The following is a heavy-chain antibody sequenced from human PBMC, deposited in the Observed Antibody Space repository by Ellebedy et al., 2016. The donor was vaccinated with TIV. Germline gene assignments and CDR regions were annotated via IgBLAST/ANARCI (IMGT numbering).Heavy chain of an antibody. CDR2: IKQDGTET. Sequence: GESLKISCAASGFKFGDYYMYWVRQAPGKGLEWVANIKQDGTETHYVDSVKGRFTISADSAKASLSLQMNSLRAEDTAVYYCARQADLYRHGMDVWGQGTTVTVSS. V-gene: IGHV3-7*03. J-gene: IGHJ6*02. CDR3: ARQADLYRHGMDV. D-gene: IGHD3-16*01. CDR1: GFKFGDYY.